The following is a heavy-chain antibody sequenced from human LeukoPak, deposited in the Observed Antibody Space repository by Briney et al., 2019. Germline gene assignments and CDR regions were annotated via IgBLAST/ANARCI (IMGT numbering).Heavy chain of an antibody. CDR2: VSGSGDNT. V-gene: IGHV3-23*01. D-gene: IGHD1-1*01. J-gene: IGHJ4*02. CDR3: ARRGTDTSTTYYFDY. Sequence: GGTLRLSCAASGFTFSYYAMSRVPQAPGKGLEGVSAVSGSGDNTYYVDPEKGRFTISRDNSKNTLYMQMNSLRVEDTAVYYCARRGTDTSTTYYFDYWGQGTLVTVSS. CDR1: GFTFSYYA.